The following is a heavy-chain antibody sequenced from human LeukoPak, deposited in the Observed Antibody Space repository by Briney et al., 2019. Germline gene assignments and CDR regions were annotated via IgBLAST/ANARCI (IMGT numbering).Heavy chain of an antibody. Sequence: PGGSLRLSCAASGYTVSSKHMSWVRQAPGKGLEWVSVIYSGGSTYYADSVKGRFTISRDNSKNTLYLQMNSLRAEDTAVYYCARGVEVYAFDVWGQGTMVTVSS. V-gene: IGHV3-53*01. CDR1: GYTVSSKH. CDR3: ARGVEVYAFDV. D-gene: IGHD2-15*01. J-gene: IGHJ3*01. CDR2: IYSGGST.